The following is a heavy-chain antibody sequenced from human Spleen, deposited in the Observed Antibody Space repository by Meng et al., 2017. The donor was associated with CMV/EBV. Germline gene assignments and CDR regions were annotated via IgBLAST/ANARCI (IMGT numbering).Heavy chain of an antibody. CDR1: GFTFSSYG. V-gene: IGHV3-30*02. Sequence: GESLKISCAASGFTFSSYGMHWVRQAPGKGLEWVAFIGNDGSNKHYIDSVKGRFTISRDNSKNTLYLQMNSLRAEDTAVYYCARDDSYCTNGVCSNYFDYWGQGTLVTVSS. J-gene: IGHJ4*02. D-gene: IGHD2-8*01. CDR2: IGNDGSNK. CDR3: ARDDSYCTNGVCSNYFDY.